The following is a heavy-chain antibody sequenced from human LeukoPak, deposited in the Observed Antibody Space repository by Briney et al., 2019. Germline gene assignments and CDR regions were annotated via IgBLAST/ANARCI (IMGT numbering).Heavy chain of an antibody. Sequence: NTSETLSLTCTVSGGSISSSNWWSWVRQPPGKGLEWIGEIYHSGNINFNPSLKSRVFISIDESKNQFSLKLSSVTAADTAVYYCARLDYGSGSYYNVNWFDPWGQGTLVTVSS. D-gene: IGHD3-10*01. CDR3: ARLDYGSGSYYNVNWFDP. J-gene: IGHJ5*02. CDR2: IYHSGNI. V-gene: IGHV4-4*02. CDR1: GGSISSSNW.